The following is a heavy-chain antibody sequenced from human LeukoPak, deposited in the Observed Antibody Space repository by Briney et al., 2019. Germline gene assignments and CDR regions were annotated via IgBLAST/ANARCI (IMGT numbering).Heavy chain of an antibody. CDR3: ARVLGRAYGSGSFDKWFDP. CDR1: GDSINVY. CDR2: IYTSGST. Sequence: PSETLSLTCTVSGDSINVYWSWIRQPPGKGLEWIGRIYTSGSTNYNPSLKSRVTLSVDTSKNQFSLKLSSVTAADTAVYYCARVLGRAYGSGSFDKWFDPWGQGTLVTVSS. D-gene: IGHD3-10*01. V-gene: IGHV4-4*07. J-gene: IGHJ5*02.